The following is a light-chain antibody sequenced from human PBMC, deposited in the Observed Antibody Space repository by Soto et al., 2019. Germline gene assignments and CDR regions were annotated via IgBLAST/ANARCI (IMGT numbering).Light chain of an antibody. CDR1: SSDVGSYNL. V-gene: IGLV2-23*01. Sequence: QSVLTQPASVSGSPGQSITISCTGTSSDVGSYNLVSWCQQHPGKAPKLMIYEGSKRPSGVSNRFSGSKSGNTASLTISGLQAEDVADYYCCSYAGSGTWVFGGGTKVTVL. J-gene: IGLJ3*02. CDR3: CSYAGSGTWV. CDR2: EGS.